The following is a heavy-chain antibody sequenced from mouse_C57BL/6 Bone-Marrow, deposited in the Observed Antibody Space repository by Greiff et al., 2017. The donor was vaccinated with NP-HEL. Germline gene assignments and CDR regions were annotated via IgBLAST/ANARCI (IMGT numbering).Heavy chain of an antibody. CDR1: GYTFTDYY. CDR2: INPNNGGT. CDR3: ASGAVVPNYYAMDY. D-gene: IGHD1-1*01. J-gene: IGHJ4*01. V-gene: IGHV1-26*01. Sequence: EVQLQQSGPELVKPGASVKISCKASGYTFTDYYMNWVKQSHGKSLEWIGDINPNNGGTSYNQKFKGKATLTVDKSSSTAYMELRSLTSEDSAVYYCASGAVVPNYYAMDYWGQGTSVTVSS.